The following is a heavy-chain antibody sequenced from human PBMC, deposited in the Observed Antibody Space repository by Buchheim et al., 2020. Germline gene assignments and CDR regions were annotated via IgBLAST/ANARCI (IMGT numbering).Heavy chain of an antibody. J-gene: IGHJ6*02. CDR1: GFTFSSYA. V-gene: IGHV3-23*01. CDR2: FSGSGGTT. Sequence: EVQLLESGGGLVQPGGSLRLSCAASGFTFSSYAMSWVRQAPGKGLEWVSVFSGSGGTTYYADSVRGRFTLPRANSKNTLYLPMNSLRAEDTAVYYCAKARESSYYYYGMDVWGQGTT. CDR3: AKARESSYYYYGMDV. D-gene: IGHD5-24*01.